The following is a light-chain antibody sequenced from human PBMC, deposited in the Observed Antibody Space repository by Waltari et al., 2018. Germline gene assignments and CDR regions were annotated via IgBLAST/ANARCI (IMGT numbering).Light chain of an antibody. J-gene: IGKJ2*01. CDR3: QQANSFPYT. CDR2: AAS. Sequence: DIQMTQSPSSVSASVGDRVTITWRASQGISSWLGWYQQKPGKAPKHLIYAASSVQSGVPSRFSGSGSGSDFTLTISSLQPEDFATYYCQQANSFPYTFGQRTKLEIK. CDR1: QGISSW. V-gene: IGKV1-12*01.